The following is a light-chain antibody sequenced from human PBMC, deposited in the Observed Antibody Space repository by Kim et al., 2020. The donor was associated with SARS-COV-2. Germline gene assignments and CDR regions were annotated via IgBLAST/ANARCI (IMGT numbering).Light chain of an antibody. J-gene: IGKJ3*01. CDR3: QQSYITPFT. CDR2: AAS. CDR1: QSISSH. Sequence: DIQMTQSPSTLSASVGDRVTITCRTTQSISSHLNWYQQKPGRAPKLLIPAASTLQGGVPSRFSGSGSETDFTLTISSLQPEDFATYFCQQSYITPFTFGPGTKVDIK. V-gene: IGKV1-39*01.